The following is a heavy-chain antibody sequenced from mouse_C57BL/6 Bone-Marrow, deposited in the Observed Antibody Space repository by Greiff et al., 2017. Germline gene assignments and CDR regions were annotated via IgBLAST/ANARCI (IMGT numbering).Heavy chain of an antibody. CDR3: ARVGWLLRFRVAY. CDR1: GYTFTSYW. D-gene: IGHD2-3*01. CDR2: IHPNSGST. J-gene: IGHJ3*01. V-gene: IGHV1-64*01. Sequence: VQLQQPGAELVKPGASVKLSCKASGYTFTSYWMHWVKQRPGQGLEWIGMIHPNSGSTNYNEKFKSKATLTVDKSSSTAYMQLSSLTSEDSAVYYLARVGWLLRFRVAYWGQGTLVTVSA.